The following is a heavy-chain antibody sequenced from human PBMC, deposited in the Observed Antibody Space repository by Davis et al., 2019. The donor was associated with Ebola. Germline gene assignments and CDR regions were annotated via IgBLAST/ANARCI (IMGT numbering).Heavy chain of an antibody. CDR2: ISYDGSNK. V-gene: IGHV3-30-3*01. J-gene: IGHJ6*02. CDR3: ARDSLYGMDV. CDR1: GFTFSSYA. Sequence: PGGSLRLSCAASGFTFSSYAMHWVRQAPGKGLEWVAVISYDGSNKYYADSVKGRFTISRDNSKNTLYLQMNGLRAEDTAVYYCARDSLYGMDVWGQGTTVTVSS.